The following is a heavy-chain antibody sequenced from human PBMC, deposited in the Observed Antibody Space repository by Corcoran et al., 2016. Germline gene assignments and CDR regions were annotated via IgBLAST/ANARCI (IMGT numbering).Heavy chain of an antibody. CDR1: GFTVSSNY. Sequence: EVQLVESGGGLIQPGGSLRLSCAASGFTVSSNYMSWVRQAPGKGLEWVSVIYSGGSTYYADSVKGRFTISRDNSKNTLYLQMNSLRAEDTAVYYCAREFFSHGDIYWYFDLWGRGTLVTVSS. CDR3: AREFFSHGDIYWYFDL. CDR2: IYSGGST. D-gene: IGHD4-17*01. J-gene: IGHJ2*01. V-gene: IGHV3-53*01.